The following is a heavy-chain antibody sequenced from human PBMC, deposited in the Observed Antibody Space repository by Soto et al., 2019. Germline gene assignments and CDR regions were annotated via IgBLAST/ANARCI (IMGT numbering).Heavy chain of an antibody. D-gene: IGHD2-8*01. CDR3: ASCTPTVVLTYFDS. J-gene: IGHJ4*02. CDR1: GGSTISSDYY. Sequence: QVQLQESGPGLVKPSQTLSLTCTVSGGSTISSDYYWSWVRQPPGKGLEWIGYIHFSGITYYNPSLCSRVTMSAKTSTHPCTPHLSSVTAAATAVYYCASCTPTVVLTYFDSWVQGTLVTVS. V-gene: IGHV4-30-4*01. CDR2: IHFSGIT.